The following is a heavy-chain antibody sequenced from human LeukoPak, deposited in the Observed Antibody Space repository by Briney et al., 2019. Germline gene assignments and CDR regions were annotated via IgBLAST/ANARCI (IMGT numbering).Heavy chain of an antibody. CDR2: IYISGST. Sequence: SETLSLTCTVSGGSISSYYWSWIRQPAGKGLEWIGRIYISGSTNYNPSLKSRVTMSVDTSKNQFSLKLSSVTAADTAVYYCARDFPEDFWSGYPYYYGMDVWGQGTTVTVSS. D-gene: IGHD3-3*01. V-gene: IGHV4-4*07. J-gene: IGHJ6*02. CDR3: ARDFPEDFWSGYPYYYGMDV. CDR1: GGSISSYY.